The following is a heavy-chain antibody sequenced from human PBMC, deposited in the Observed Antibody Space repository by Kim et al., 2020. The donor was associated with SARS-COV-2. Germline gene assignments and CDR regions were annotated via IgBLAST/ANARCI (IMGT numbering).Heavy chain of an antibody. J-gene: IGHJ4*02. CDR1: GLNFGDYA. CDR2: IRSKRYGETT. Sequence: GGSLRLSCTTSGLNFGDYAMSWFRQAPGKGLEWVAFIRSKRYGETTEYAASVKGRFTISRDDSVRIADLQMNGLKTEDTAVYYCTSGPYYYDSAAYYHDYWGQGTLVTVSS. D-gene: IGHD3-22*01. V-gene: IGHV3-49*03. CDR3: TSGPYYYDSAAYYHDY.